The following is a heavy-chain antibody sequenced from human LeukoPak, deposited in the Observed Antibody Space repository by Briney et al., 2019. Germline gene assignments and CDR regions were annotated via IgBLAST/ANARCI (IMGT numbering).Heavy chain of an antibody. Sequence: ASVKVSCKASGYTFTGYYMHWVRQAPGQGLEWMGWISPNSGGTNYTQKFQGRVSMTRDTSLSTAYMELSRLTSDDTAVYYCARDRSITEKYSGRYFHDYWGQGTLVTVSS. CDR2: ISPNSGGT. CDR3: ARDRSITEKYSGRYFHDY. D-gene: IGHD1-26*01. V-gene: IGHV1-2*02. CDR1: GYTFTGYY. J-gene: IGHJ4*02.